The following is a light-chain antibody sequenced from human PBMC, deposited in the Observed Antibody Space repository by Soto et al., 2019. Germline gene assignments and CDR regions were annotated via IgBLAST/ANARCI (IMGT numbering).Light chain of an antibody. CDR3: SLYISGSTYV. Sequence: QSVLTQPPSVSGSPGQSVTISCSGTSSDVGSYNRLSWYQQPPGTAPKLIMYEVNPRPSGVPDRFSGSKSGSTASLTISGLQAEDEADYYCSLYISGSTYVFGTGTKVTVL. J-gene: IGLJ1*01. CDR2: EVN. CDR1: SSDVGSYNR. V-gene: IGLV2-18*01.